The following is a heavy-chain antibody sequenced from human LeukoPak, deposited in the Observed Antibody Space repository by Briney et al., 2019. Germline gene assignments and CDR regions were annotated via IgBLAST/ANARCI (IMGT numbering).Heavy chain of an antibody. Sequence: GGSLRLSCAASGFTVSSNYMSWVRQAPGKGLEWVSVIYSDGSTYYADSVKGRFTISRDNSKNTLYLQMNSLRAEDTAVYYCARDGTAGAFDIWGQGTMVTVSS. J-gene: IGHJ3*02. D-gene: IGHD1-26*01. CDR1: GFTVSSNY. V-gene: IGHV3-53*01. CDR2: IYSDGST. CDR3: ARDGTAGAFDI.